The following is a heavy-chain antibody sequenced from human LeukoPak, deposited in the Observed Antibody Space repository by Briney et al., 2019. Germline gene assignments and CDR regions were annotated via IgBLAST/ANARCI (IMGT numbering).Heavy chain of an antibody. CDR3: AREIVYCRSTSCPHDY. D-gene: IGHD2-2*01. J-gene: IGHJ4*02. Sequence: ASVKVSCKASGYTFSDYYIHWVRQAPGQGLEWMGWINPNSGGTNYAQKFQGRVTMTRDTSISTAYMELSRLRSDDTAVYYCAREIVYCRSTSCPHDYWGQGTLVTVSS. CDR1: GYTFSDYY. CDR2: INPNSGGT. V-gene: IGHV1-2*02.